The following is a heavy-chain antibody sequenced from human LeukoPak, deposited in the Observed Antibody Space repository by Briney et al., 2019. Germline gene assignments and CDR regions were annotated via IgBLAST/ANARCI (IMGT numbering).Heavy chain of an antibody. J-gene: IGHJ4*02. CDR2: INWNGGST. Sequence: GGSLRLSCAASGFTFDDYGMSWVCQAPGKRLEWVSGINWNGGSTGYADSVKGRFTISRDNSKNTLYLQMNSLRAEDTAVYYCARGPEWFGELSHLDDWGQGSLVTVSS. V-gene: IGHV3-20*04. CDR1: GFTFDDYG. D-gene: IGHD3-10*01. CDR3: ARGPEWFGELSHLDD.